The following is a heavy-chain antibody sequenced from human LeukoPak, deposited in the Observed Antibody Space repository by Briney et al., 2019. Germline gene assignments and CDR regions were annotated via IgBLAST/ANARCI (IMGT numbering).Heavy chain of an antibody. J-gene: IGHJ4*02. Sequence: ASVKVSCKASGYTFTGYYMHWVRQAPGQGLEWMGWINPNSGGTNYAQKFQGWVTMTRDTSISTAYMELSRLRSDDTAVYYCARLWLFSGFLWFGELDYWGQGTLVTVSS. V-gene: IGHV1-2*04. D-gene: IGHD3-10*01. CDR2: INPNSGGT. CDR3: ARLWLFSGFLWFGELDY. CDR1: GYTFTGYY.